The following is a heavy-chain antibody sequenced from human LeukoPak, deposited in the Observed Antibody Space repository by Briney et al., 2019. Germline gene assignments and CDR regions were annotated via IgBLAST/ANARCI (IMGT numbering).Heavy chain of an antibody. Sequence: ASVTVSCKAFGYSLTNYYVHWVRQAPGQGLEWMGEINPSGGSTSYAQKFQGRITVTRDTYTNPVYMGLSSLRSEDTATYYCARGAPTTRIGAGRFDYWGQGSLLTVAS. V-gene: IGHV1-46*01. D-gene: IGHD5-12*01. J-gene: IGHJ4*02. CDR2: INPSGGST. CDR1: GYSLTNYY. CDR3: ARGAPTTRIGAGRFDY.